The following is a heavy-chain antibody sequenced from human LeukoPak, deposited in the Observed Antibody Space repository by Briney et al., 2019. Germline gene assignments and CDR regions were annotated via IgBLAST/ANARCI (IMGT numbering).Heavy chain of an antibody. CDR3: AREPASITGDNGHANEVVFYYGMDV. J-gene: IGHJ6*02. Sequence: SQTLSLTCAISGDSISSNSAAWNWIRQSPLRGLEWLGRTYYRSKWFDDYAVSIRSRLSIIPDTSKNHLSLLLISVIPEDTAVYYCAREPASITGDNGHANEVVFYYGMDVWGQGTTVTVSS. CDR2: TYYRSKWFD. CDR1: GDSISSNSAA. V-gene: IGHV6-1*01. D-gene: IGHD1-1*01.